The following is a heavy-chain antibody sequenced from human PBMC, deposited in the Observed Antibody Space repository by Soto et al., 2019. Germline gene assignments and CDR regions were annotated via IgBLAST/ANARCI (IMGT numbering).Heavy chain of an antibody. CDR3: AKDQWIAATGRFDS. CDR1: GFTFSIYS. Sequence: GGSLRLSCAASGFTFSIYSMNWVRQAPGKGLEWISYISSSSSTKYYADSVKGRFTISRDNAKNSLYLQMNSLRDEDTAVYYCAKDQWIAATGRFDSWGQGTLVTVSS. V-gene: IGHV3-48*02. CDR2: ISSSSSTK. D-gene: IGHD6-13*01. J-gene: IGHJ4*02.